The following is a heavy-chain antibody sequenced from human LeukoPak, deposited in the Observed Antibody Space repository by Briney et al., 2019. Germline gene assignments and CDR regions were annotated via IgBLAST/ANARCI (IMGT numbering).Heavy chain of an antibody. CDR3: ARDLAGIVGVTAWFDP. CDR2: ISVYNGNT. D-gene: IGHD1-26*01. J-gene: IGHJ5*02. Sequence: GASVKVSCKASAYTFTSYAISRMRQAPGQGLEWMGWISVYNGNTNYAQKFQGRVTMTTDTPTNTVYMELRSLRFDDTAVYYCARDLAGIVGVTAWFDPWGQGTLVTVSS. V-gene: IGHV1-18*01. CDR1: AYTFTSYA.